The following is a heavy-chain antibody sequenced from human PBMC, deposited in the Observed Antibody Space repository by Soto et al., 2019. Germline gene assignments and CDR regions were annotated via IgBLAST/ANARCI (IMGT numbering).Heavy chain of an antibody. V-gene: IGHV1-46*01. D-gene: IGHD2-15*01. J-gene: IGHJ4*02. CDR3: ARVRGGGSEYFFDY. CDR2: INPSGGTT. CDR1: GYTFTRYN. Sequence: ASVKVSCKASGYTFTRYNVHWVRQAPGQGLEWMEIINPSGGTTYYVQKFEGRVTLTTDTSTSTVYMELSSLRSDDTAVYYCARVRGGGSEYFFDYWGQGTLVTVSS.